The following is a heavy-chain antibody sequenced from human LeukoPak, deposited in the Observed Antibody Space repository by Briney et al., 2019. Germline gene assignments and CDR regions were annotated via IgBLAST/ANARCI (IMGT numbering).Heavy chain of an antibody. CDR1: GGSIGSYY. CDR3: ARETSQKGAHYRDV. J-gene: IGHJ6*03. V-gene: IGHV4-59*01. Sequence: NASETLSLSCTVSGGSIGSYYWSWIRQPPGKGLEWIGSINYSGSTKYNPSLKRRVSISVDTSKNQFSLKLSSVTAADTAVYYCARETSQKGAHYRDVWGKGTTVTISS. D-gene: IGHD3-16*01. CDR2: INYSGST.